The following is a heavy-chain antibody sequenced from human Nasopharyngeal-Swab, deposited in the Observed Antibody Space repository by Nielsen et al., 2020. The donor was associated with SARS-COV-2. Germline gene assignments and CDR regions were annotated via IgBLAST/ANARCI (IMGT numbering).Heavy chain of an antibody. CDR3: ARDLNYDFWSGYSGGYYYGMDV. D-gene: IGHD3-3*01. Sequence: ASVKVSCKASGYTFTSSDINWVRQATGQRLEWMGWMNPNSGNAGYAQKFQGRVTITRDTSASTAYMELSSLRSEDTAVYYCARDLNYDFWSGYSGGYYYGMDVWGQGTTVTVSS. CDR1: GYTFTSSD. J-gene: IGHJ6*02. V-gene: IGHV1-8*01. CDR2: MNPNSGNA.